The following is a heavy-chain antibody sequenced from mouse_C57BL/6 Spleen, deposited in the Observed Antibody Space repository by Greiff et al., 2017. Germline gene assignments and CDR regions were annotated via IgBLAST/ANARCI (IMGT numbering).Heavy chain of an antibody. CDR3: ARKDDYARWFAY. J-gene: IGHJ3*01. Sequence: EVQLVESGGGLVQPGGSLSLSCAASGFTFTDYYMSWVRQPPGKALEWLGFIRNKANGYTTEYSASVKGRFTISRDNSQSILYLQMNALRAEDSATYYCARKDDYARWFAYWGQGTLVTVSA. D-gene: IGHD2-4*01. CDR1: GFTFTDYY. CDR2: IRNKANGYTT. V-gene: IGHV7-3*01.